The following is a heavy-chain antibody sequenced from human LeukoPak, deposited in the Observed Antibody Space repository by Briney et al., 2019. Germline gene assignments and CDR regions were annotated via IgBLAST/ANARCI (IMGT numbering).Heavy chain of an antibody. CDR3: AREVGWFDP. J-gene: IGHJ5*02. CDR2: IVPMFDIT. Sequence: ASVKVSCKASGGTFSSYVFSWVRQAPGQGLEWMGGIVPMFDITNYAQKFQGRVTITADKSTSTAYMELSSLRSEDTAVYYCAREVGWFDPWGQGTLVTVSS. V-gene: IGHV1-69*17. CDR1: GGTFSSYV.